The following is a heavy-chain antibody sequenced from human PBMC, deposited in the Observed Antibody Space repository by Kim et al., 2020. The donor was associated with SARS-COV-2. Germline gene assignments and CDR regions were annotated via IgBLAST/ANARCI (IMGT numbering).Heavy chain of an antibody. CDR3: ARGTRQWLSRHYYPYMDA. V-gene: IGHV4-34*01. Sequence: SETLSLTCAVYGGSFSGYYWSWIRQPPGKGLEWIGEINHSGSTNYNPSLKSRVTISVDTFKNQFSLKLSSVTAADTAVFYCARGTRQWLSRHYYPYMDA. CDR2: INHSGST. J-gene: IGHJ6*03. CDR1: GGSFSGYY. D-gene: IGHD6-19*01.